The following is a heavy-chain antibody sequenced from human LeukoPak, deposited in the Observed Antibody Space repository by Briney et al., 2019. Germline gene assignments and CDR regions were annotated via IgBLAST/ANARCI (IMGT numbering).Heavy chain of an antibody. J-gene: IGHJ6*02. V-gene: IGHV3-30-3*01. CDR1: GFTFSTYA. CDR2: ISNDGNNK. CDR3: ASPVRYCSSTNCYIDYYYGMDV. D-gene: IGHD2-2*02. Sequence: GRSLRLSCAASGFTFSTYAMHWVRQAPGKGLEWVAVISNDGNNKCYADSVKGRFTISRDNSKNTLYLQMNSLRVEDTAVYYCASPVRYCSSTNCYIDYYYGMDVWGQGTTVTVSS.